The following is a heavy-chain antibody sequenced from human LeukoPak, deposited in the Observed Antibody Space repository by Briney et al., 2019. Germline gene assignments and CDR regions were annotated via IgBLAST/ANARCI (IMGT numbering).Heavy chain of an antibody. Sequence: GASLRLSCAASGFIFSNYAMSWVRQAPGKGLEWVSAIGGRDGYTYYADSVKGRFTISRDNAKNSLYLQMNSLRAEDTAVYYCARDGVLLWFGELPDYWGQGTLVTVSS. V-gene: IGHV3-23*01. CDR3: ARDGVLLWFGELPDY. D-gene: IGHD3-10*01. CDR1: GFIFSNYA. CDR2: IGGRDGYT. J-gene: IGHJ4*02.